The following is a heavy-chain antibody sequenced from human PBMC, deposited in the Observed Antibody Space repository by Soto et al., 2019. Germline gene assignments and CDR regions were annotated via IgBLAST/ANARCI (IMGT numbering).Heavy chain of an antibody. CDR3: ARVSRDPYYYYYGMDV. J-gene: IGHJ6*02. CDR1: GGSISSYY. CDR2: ISSSSSTI. V-gene: IGHV3-48*02. Sequence: ETLSLTCTVSGGSISSYYWSWIRQPPGKGLEWVSYISSSSSTIYYADSVKGRFTSSRDNAKNSLYLQMNSLRDEDTAVYYCARVSRDPYYYYYGMDVWGQGTTVTVSS.